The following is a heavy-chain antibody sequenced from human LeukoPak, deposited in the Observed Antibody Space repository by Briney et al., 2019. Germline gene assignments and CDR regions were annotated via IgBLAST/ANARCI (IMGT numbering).Heavy chain of an antibody. J-gene: IGHJ4*02. CDR2: IRNDGSGI. CDR1: GFNFINTW. CDR3: ARERGVSHPFDY. D-gene: IGHD2-21*01. V-gene: IGHV3-74*01. Sequence: GGSLRLSCAASGFNFINTWMHWVRQAPGKGLVWVARIRNDGSGIIYADSVKGRFTISRDNARNTLYLQMNSLRAEDTAVYYCARERGVSHPFDYWGQGTLVTVSS.